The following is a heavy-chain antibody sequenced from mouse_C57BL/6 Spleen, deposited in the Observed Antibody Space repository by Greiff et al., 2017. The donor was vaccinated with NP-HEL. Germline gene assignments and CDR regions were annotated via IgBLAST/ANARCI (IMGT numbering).Heavy chain of an antibody. J-gene: IGHJ3*01. CDR3: ARDDGYYRAWFAY. CDR2: ISDGGSYT. D-gene: IGHD2-3*01. V-gene: IGHV5-4*01. Sequence: EVKLMESGGGLVKPGGSLKLSCAASGFTFSSYAMSWVRQTPEKRLEWVATISDGGSYTYYPDNVKGRFTISRDNAKNNLYLQMSHLTSEDTAMYYCARDDGYYRAWFAYWGQGTLVTVSA. CDR1: GFTFSSYA.